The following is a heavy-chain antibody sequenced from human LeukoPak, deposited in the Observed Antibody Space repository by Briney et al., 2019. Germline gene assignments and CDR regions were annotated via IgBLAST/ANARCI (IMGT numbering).Heavy chain of an antibody. CDR3: ARVNPVDNWFDP. Sequence: SETLSLTCTVSGGSISSYYWSWIRQPPGKGLEWIGYIYYSGSTNYNPSLKSRVTISVDTSKNQFSLKLSPVTAADTAVYYCARVNPVDNWFDPWGQGTLVTVSS. D-gene: IGHD2-2*01. V-gene: IGHV4-59*01. J-gene: IGHJ5*02. CDR2: IYYSGST. CDR1: GGSISSYY.